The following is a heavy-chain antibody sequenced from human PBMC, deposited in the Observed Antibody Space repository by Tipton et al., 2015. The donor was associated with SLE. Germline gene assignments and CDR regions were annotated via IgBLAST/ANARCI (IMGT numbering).Heavy chain of an antibody. Sequence: SLRLSCAVSGGSISSSNWWSWVRQPPGKGLEYIGYIYYSGSTNYNPSLKSRVTISVDTSKNQFSLKLSSVAAADTAVYYCARADIAVAGALGYWGQGTLVTVSS. V-gene: IGHV4-4*02. J-gene: IGHJ4*02. CDR3: ARADIAVAGALGY. D-gene: IGHD6-19*01. CDR1: GGSISSSNW. CDR2: IYYSGST.